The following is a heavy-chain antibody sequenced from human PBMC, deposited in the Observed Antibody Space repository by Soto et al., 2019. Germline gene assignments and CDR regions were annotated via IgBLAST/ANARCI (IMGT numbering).Heavy chain of an antibody. CDR2: IYHSGST. Sequence: QVQLQESGPGLVKPSGTLSLTCTVSGDSIISSNWWSWVRQPPGKGLEWIGEIYHSGSTNCNPSLKSRVPISVDKSENQFSLHLSPVPAADAAVYYCARVLVMYVTNYYYYNGMDVWGQGTTVTVSS. CDR3: ARVLVMYVTNYYYYNGMDV. D-gene: IGHD2-8*02. CDR1: GDSIISSNW. V-gene: IGHV4-4*02. J-gene: IGHJ6*02.